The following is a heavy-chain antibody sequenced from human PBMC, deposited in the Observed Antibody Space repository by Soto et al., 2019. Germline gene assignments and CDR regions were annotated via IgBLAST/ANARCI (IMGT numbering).Heavy chain of an antibody. D-gene: IGHD2-15*01. V-gene: IGHV3-23*01. CDR1: GFTFSSYA. CDR2: ITGSGDST. Sequence: GGSLRLSCAASGFTFSSYAMSWVRQAPGKGLEWVSAITGSGDSTYYADSVKGRFTISRDNSKNTLYLQMNSLRAEDTAVYYCAKDIFGYCSGGSCYAAGYDYWGQGTLVTVSS. CDR3: AKDIFGYCSGGSCYAAGYDY. J-gene: IGHJ4*02.